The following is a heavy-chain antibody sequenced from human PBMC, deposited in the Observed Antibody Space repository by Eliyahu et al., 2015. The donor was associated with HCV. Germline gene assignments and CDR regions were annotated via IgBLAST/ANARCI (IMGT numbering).Heavy chain of an antibody. CDR3: ARAESGPFDH. J-gene: IGHJ4*02. Sequence: SQRGLVQPGGSLRLSCAGSGYSFGTYEMSWVRQTPGKGLEWVSYISRSGGTIYYADSVKGRFTVSRDNAKNSLYLQMNSLRAEDTALYYFARAESGPFDHWGQGTLVTVSS. CDR1: GYSFGTYE. CDR2: ISRSGGTI. D-gene: IGHD3-10*01. V-gene: IGHV3-48*03.